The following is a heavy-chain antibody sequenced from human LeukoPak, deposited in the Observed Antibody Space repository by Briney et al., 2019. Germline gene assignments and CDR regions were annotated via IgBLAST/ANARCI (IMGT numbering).Heavy chain of an antibody. CDR2: INHSGST. V-gene: IGHV4-34*01. CDR3: ARVSGSGYGDY. Sequence: PSETLSLTCAVYGGSFSGYYWSWIRQPPGKGLEWIGEINHSGSTNYNPSLKSRVTISVDTSKNQFSLKLSSVTAADTAVYYCARVSGSGYGDYWGQGTLVTVSS. D-gene: IGHD3-22*01. CDR1: GGSFSGYY. J-gene: IGHJ4*02.